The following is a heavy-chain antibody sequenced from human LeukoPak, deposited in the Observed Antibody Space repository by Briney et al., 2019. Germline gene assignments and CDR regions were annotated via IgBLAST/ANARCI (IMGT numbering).Heavy chain of an antibody. J-gene: IGHJ4*02. D-gene: IGHD3-10*01. Sequence: GGSLRLSCAASGFTFSSYSMNWVRQAPGKGLEWVSSISSSSSCIYYADSVKGRFTISRDNAKNSLYLQMNSLRAEDTAVYYCARDAMVRGVTALGGSWGQGTLVTVSS. CDR2: ISSSSSCI. CDR3: ARDAMVRGVTALGGS. CDR1: GFTFSSYS. V-gene: IGHV3-21*01.